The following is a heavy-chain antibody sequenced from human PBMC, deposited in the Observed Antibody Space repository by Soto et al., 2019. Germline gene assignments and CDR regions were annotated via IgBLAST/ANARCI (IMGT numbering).Heavy chain of an antibody. V-gene: IGHV4-30-2*01. CDR3: ARAQFYSGSGNYCNLMFDP. CDR2: IYHSGTT. J-gene: IGHJ5*02. Sequence: SETLSLTCAVSGGSVSAAGYSWSWIRQPPWGGLEWIGYIYHSGTTLYNPSLKTRLTISLDRSNNRFSLTLTSMTAADTAVYYCARAQFYSGSGNYCNLMFDPWGQGXQVTVYS. D-gene: IGHD3-10*01. CDR1: GGSVSAAGYS.